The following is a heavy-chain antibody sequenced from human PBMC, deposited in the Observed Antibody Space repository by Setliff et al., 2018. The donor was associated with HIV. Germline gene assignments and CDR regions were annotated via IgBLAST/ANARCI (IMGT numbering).Heavy chain of an antibody. J-gene: IGHJ6*02. V-gene: IGHV4-59*01. Sequence: KTSETLSLTCKVSGASISSYYWSWVRQPPGKGLEWIGYIYNSGYSNSKPSLKSRVTMSLDTSKNQFSLELTSVTAADTAVYFCARGDGYRSNDAYYDTGMDVWGQGITVTVSS. CDR1: GASISSYY. D-gene: IGHD5-12*01. CDR3: ARGDGYRSNDAYYDTGMDV. CDR2: IYNSGYS.